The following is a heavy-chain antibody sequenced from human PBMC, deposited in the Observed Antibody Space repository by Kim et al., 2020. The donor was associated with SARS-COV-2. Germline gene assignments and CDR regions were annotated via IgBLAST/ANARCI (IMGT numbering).Heavy chain of an antibody. CDR3: ASAEALYCTNGVCGHYYYGMDV. Sequence: SETLSLTCAFYGGSFSGYYWSWIRQPPGKGLEWIGEINHSGSTNYNPSLKSRVTISVDTSKNQFSLKLSSVTAADTAVYYCASAEALYCTNGVCGHYYYGMDVWGQGTTVTVSS. CDR1: GGSFSGYY. CDR2: INHSGST. V-gene: IGHV4-34*01. J-gene: IGHJ6*02. D-gene: IGHD2-8*01.